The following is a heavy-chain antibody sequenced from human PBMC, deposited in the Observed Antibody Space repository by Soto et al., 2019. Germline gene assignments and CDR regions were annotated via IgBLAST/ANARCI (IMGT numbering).Heavy chain of an antibody. CDR3: ARRHLAVAVSPWFEP. CDR2: IDSSGEK. Sequence: QVTLKESGPVLVKPTETLTLRCTVSGLSITDSEMGVSWIRQPPGQPLEWLAHIDSSGEKSYRTFLKSRLANSKDPSKSQIVLTMTNMDPADTATYYCARRHLAVAVSPWFEPRGQGIPVTVSS. V-gene: IGHV2-26*01. CDR1: GLSITDSEMG. J-gene: IGHJ5*02. D-gene: IGHD6-19*01.